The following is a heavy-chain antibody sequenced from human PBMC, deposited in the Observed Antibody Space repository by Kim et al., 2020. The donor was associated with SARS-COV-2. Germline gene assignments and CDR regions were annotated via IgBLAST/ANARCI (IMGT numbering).Heavy chain of an antibody. V-gene: IGHV4-34*01. CDR1: GGSFSGYY. CDR2: INHSGST. D-gene: IGHD3-3*01. J-gene: IGHJ4*02. Sequence: SETLSLTCAVYGGSFSGYYWSWIRQPPGKGLEWIGEINHSGSTNYNPSLKSRVTISVDTSKNQFSLKLSSVTAADTAVYYCARGHYDFWSGYIRSFDYWGRETLVSVSS. CDR3: ARGHYDFWSGYIRSFDY.